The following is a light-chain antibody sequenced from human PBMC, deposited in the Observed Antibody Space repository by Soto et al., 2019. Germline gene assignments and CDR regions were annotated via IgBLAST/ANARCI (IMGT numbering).Light chain of an antibody. Sequence: EIVLTQSPGTLSLSPGERATLSCRASQSVSSSYLAWYQQKPGQAPRLLIYLGSNRASGVPDRFSGSGSGTDFTLKISRVEAEDVGVYHCMQALQAPPTFGQGTKVDIK. V-gene: IGKV3-20*01. J-gene: IGKJ1*01. CDR1: QSVSSSY. CDR3: MQALQAPPT. CDR2: LGS.